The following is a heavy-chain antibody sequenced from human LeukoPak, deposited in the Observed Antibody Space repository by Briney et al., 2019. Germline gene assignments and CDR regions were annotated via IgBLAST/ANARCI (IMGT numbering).Heavy chain of an antibody. Sequence: PSETVSLTCTVSGDSISNSSYYWVWIRQPPGKGLECIGTITNTGNTYSNPSLKSRVTISIDTSKTQISLKLTSVTAADTAVFYCARKTPGTSVDVWGQGTPVTVSS. CDR3: ARKTPGTSVDV. CDR1: GDSISNSSYY. D-gene: IGHD3-10*01. J-gene: IGHJ6*02. CDR2: ITNTGNT. V-gene: IGHV4-39*01.